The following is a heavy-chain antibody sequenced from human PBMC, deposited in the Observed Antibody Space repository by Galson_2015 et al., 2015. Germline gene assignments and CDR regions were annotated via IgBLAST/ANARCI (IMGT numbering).Heavy chain of an antibody. D-gene: IGHD2-2*01. V-gene: IGHV1-69*13. Sequence: SVKVSCKASGGTFSSYAISWVRQAPGQGLEWMGGIIPIFGTANYAQKFQGRVTITADESTSTAYMELSSLRSEDTAVYYCASLHCSSTSCYADPFDYWGQGTLVTVSS. CDR1: GGTFSSYA. CDR2: IIPIFGTA. J-gene: IGHJ4*02. CDR3: ASLHCSSTSCYADPFDY.